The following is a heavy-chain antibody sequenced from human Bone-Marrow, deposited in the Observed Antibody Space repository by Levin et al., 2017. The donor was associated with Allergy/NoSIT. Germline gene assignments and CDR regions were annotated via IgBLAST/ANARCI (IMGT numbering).Heavy chain of an antibody. CDR3: ARDPFAYNFGSGSYLDY. V-gene: IGHV3-74*01. Sequence: QPGESLKISCAASGFAFSNYWLHWVRQAPGKGLVWVSRINRGGSSTTYADSVKGRFTISRDNAKNTLYLQMNSLRAEDTAVYYCARDPFAYNFGSGSYLDYWGQGTLVSVSS. CDR2: INRGGSST. CDR1: GFAFSNYW. J-gene: IGHJ4*02. D-gene: IGHD3-10*01.